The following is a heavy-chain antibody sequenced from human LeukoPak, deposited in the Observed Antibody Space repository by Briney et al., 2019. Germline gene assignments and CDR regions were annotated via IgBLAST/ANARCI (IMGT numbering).Heavy chain of an antibody. CDR3: ATGENTVTSSPDY. Sequence: SVKVSCKASGGTFSSYAISWVRQAPGQGLEWMGRIIPILGIANYAQKFQGRVTMTEDTSTDTAYMELSSLRSEDTAVYYCATGENTVTSSPDYWGQGTLVTVSS. D-gene: IGHD4-17*01. J-gene: IGHJ4*02. V-gene: IGHV1-69*04. CDR1: GGTFSSYA. CDR2: IIPILGIA.